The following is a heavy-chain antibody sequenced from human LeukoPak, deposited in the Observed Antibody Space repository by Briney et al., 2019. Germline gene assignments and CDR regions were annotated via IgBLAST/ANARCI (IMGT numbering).Heavy chain of an antibody. J-gene: IGHJ4*02. V-gene: IGHV3-23*01. CDR1: GFTFSSYA. CDR2: ISGSGSTT. CDR3: AKYYYDSSGYYYLFDY. D-gene: IGHD3-22*01. Sequence: PGGSLRLSCAASGFTFSSYAMSWVRQAPGKGLEWVSAISGSGSTTYYADSVKGRFTISRDNSKNTLYLQMNSLRAEDTAVYYCAKYYYDSSGYYYLFDYWGQGTLVTVSS.